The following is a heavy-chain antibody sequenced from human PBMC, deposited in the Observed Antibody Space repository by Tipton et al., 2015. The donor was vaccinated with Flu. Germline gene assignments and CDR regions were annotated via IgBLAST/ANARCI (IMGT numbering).Heavy chain of an antibody. D-gene: IGHD6-19*01. CDR3: AREGHSSGWYD. Sequence: TLSLTCTVSGGSISSGSYYWSWIRQPAGKGLEWIGRICTNGSTNYNPSLKSRVTISVDTTKNQFSLKLSSVTAADTAVYYCAREGHSSGWYDWGQGTLVTVSS. J-gene: IGHJ4*02. CDR2: ICTNGST. V-gene: IGHV4-61*02. CDR1: GGSISSGSYY.